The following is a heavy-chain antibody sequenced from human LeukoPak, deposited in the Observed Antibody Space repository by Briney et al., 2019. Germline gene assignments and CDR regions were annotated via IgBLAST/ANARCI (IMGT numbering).Heavy chain of an antibody. CDR1: GGSISSSSYY. Sequence: SETLSLTCTVSGGSISSSSYYWGWIRQPPGKGLEWIGSIYYSGSTYYNPSLKSRVTISVDTSKNQFSLKLSSVTAVDTAVYYCARLGSSGYYGNWFDPWGQGTLVTVSS. J-gene: IGHJ5*02. V-gene: IGHV4-39*01. CDR3: ARLGSSGYYGNWFDP. D-gene: IGHD3-22*01. CDR2: IYYSGST.